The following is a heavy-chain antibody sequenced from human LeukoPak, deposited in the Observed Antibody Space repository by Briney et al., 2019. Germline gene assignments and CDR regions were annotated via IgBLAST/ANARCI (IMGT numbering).Heavy chain of an antibody. CDR3: ASAPITIFGVAAFDI. V-gene: IGHV4-4*02. CDR2: IYHSGST. Sequence: PSETLSLTCAVSGGSLSSSNWWSWVRRPPGKAREWIGEIYHSGSTKYNPSLKSRVTISVDKSKIQFSLKLSSVTAADTAVYYCASAPITIFGVAAFDIWGQGTMVTVSS. CDR1: GGSLSSSNW. J-gene: IGHJ3*02. D-gene: IGHD3-3*01.